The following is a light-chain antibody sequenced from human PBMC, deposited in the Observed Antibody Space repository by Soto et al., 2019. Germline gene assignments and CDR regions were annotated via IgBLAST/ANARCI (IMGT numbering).Light chain of an antibody. CDR3: ATWDDSFRGL. J-gene: IGLJ3*02. Sequence: QSALTQPASVSGSPGQSITISCTGTSSDVGGYNYVSWYQQQSGKAPKLMIHEVSNRPSGVSNRFSGSKSGNTASLTISGLQAEDEADYYCATWDDSFRGLFGGGTKLTVL. V-gene: IGLV2-14*01. CDR1: SSDVGGYNY. CDR2: EVS.